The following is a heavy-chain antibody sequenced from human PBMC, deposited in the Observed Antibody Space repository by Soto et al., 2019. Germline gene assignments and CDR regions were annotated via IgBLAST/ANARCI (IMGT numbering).Heavy chain of an antibody. CDR3: AKVMTEYSGVAIDH. CDR2: VSYDEVNK. J-gene: IGHJ4*02. CDR1: RFTFSNFG. D-gene: IGHD6-19*01. V-gene: IGHV3-30*18. Sequence: LRLSCVGSRFTFSNFGIHWVRQAPGKGLEWLAVVSYDEVNKFYADSVRGRFTISRDNSKDTVYLQINSLRRDDTAMYFCAKVMTEYSGVAIDHWGQGTLVTVSS.